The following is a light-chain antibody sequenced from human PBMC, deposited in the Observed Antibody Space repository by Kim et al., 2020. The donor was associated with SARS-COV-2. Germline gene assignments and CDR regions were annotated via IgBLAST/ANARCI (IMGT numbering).Light chain of an antibody. CDR3: QQYGGSPET. J-gene: IGKJ1*01. V-gene: IGKV3-20*01. CDR2: GAS. CDR1: QTVSSGY. Sequence: EIVLTQSPGTLSLSPGESATLSCRASQTVSSGYVAWYQQKPGQTPRLLIYGASGRATGIPDRFRGSGSGTDYTLTISRLEPEDFAVYYCQQYGGSPETFGQGTKVDIK.